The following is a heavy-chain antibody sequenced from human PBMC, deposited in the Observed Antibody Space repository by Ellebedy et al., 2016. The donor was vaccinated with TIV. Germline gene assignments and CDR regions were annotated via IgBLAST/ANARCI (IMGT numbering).Heavy chain of an antibody. D-gene: IGHD4-17*01. CDR2: IRSKNYGETT. J-gene: IGHJ4*02. CDR3: TRSYQFYDYGDYSDY. CDR1: GFTFRDYT. V-gene: IGHV3-49*03. Sequence: GGSLRLSXTASGFTFRDYTLSWFRQAPGKGLEWVGFIRSKNYGETTAYAASVRGRFTISRDDSNSIAYLQLSGLRPTDTALYYCTRSYQFYDYGDYSDYWGQGTLVTVSS.